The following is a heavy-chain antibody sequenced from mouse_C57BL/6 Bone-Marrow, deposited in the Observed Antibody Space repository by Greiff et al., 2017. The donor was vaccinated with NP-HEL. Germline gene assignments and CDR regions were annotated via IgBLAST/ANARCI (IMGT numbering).Heavy chain of an antibody. J-gene: IGHJ2*01. Sequence: QVQLQQPGAELVMPGASVKLSCKASGYTFTSYWMHWVKQRPGQGLEWIGEIDPSDSYTNYNQKFKGKSTLTVDKSSSTAYMQLSSLTSEDSAVYYCARGKTARSYFDYWGRGTTLTVSS. D-gene: IGHD3-2*01. CDR2: IDPSDSYT. V-gene: IGHV1-69*01. CDR3: ARGKTARSYFDY. CDR1: GYTFTSYW.